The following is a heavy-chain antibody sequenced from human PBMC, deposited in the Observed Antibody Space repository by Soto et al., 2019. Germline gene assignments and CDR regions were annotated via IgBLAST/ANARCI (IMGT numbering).Heavy chain of an antibody. V-gene: IGHV4-39*01. Sequence: PSETLSLTCTVSGVSISNSSYYWGWIRRPPGKGLEWIGTIYYSGITYYNPSLKSRVTISVDTSKNQFSLKLTSVTAADTAVYYCAKHGSNWGQGTLVTGSS. CDR1: GVSISNSSYY. CDR3: AKHGSN. J-gene: IGHJ4*02. CDR2: IYYSGIT.